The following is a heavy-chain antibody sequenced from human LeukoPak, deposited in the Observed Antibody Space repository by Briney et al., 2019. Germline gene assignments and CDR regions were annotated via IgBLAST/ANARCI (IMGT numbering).Heavy chain of an antibody. CDR3: ARVVWGSYRYAN. Sequence: SETLSLTCTVSGGSISSYYWSWIRQPPGPGLEWIGYIYYSGSTNYNPSLKSRVTLSVDASKNQFSRKLSSVTAADTAVYYCARVVWGSYRYANWGQGTLVTVSS. V-gene: IGHV4-59*01. CDR1: GGSISSYY. CDR2: IYYSGST. J-gene: IGHJ4*02. D-gene: IGHD3-16*02.